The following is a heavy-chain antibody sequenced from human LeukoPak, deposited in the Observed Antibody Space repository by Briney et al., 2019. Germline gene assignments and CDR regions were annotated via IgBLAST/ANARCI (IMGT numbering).Heavy chain of an antibody. CDR3: ARGGAIVVVPAASYFDY. CDR1: GGSISSGDYY. V-gene: IGHV4-30-4*08. J-gene: IGHJ4*02. CDR2: IYYSGTT. D-gene: IGHD2-2*01. Sequence: SQTLSLTCTVSGGSISSGDYYWSWIRQPPGEGLEWIGYIYYSGTTYYTPSLKSRVTIAVDTSKNQFSLKLSSVTAADTAVYYCARGGAIVVVPAASYFDYWGQGTLVTVSS.